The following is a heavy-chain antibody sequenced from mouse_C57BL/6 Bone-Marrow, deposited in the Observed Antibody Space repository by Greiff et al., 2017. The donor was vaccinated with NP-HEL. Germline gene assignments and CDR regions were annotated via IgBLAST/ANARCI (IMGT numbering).Heavy chain of an antibody. CDR1: GYTFTSYW. CDR2: INPSSGYT. V-gene: IGHV1-7*01. CDR3: ARSITTVVADYFDY. D-gene: IGHD1-1*01. Sequence: VQLQQSGAELAKPGASVKLSCKASGYTFTSYWMHWVKQRPGQGLEWIGYINPSSGYTKYNQKFKDKATLTADKSSSTAYLLLISLTYEDSAVYYCARSITTVVADYFDYWGQGTTLTVSS. J-gene: IGHJ2*01.